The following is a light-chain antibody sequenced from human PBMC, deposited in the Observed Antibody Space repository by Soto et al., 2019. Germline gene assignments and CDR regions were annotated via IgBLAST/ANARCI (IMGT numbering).Light chain of an antibody. CDR3: QQYGTSPYT. Sequence: DIVLTQSPGTLSFSPGDRATLSCRASQIITSNQLAWYQHRPGQAPRLLIYGASSRAAGIPDRFTGSGSGTDFTLTIKRLEPEDFAVYYCQQYGTSPYTLGQGARRDFK. CDR1: QIITSNQ. CDR2: GAS. V-gene: IGKV3-20*01. J-gene: IGKJ2*01.